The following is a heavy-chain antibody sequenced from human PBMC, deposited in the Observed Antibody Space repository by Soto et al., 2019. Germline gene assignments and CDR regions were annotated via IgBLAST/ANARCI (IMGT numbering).Heavy chain of an antibody. Sequence: SETLSLTCTVTGDSISSRSYYWGWLRQPPGKGLEWIGSIYYSGSTYNNPSLRSRVSMSIDTSKDQFSLKLKSVTAADTALYFCARQRTSVVTKAYFDVWGPGSLVTVSS. J-gene: IGHJ4*02. CDR1: GDSISSRSYY. CDR3: ARQRTSVVTKAYFDV. CDR2: IYYSGST. V-gene: IGHV4-39*01. D-gene: IGHD2-21*02.